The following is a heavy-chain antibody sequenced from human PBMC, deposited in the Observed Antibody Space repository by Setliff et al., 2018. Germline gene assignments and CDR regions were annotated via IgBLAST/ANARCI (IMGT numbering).Heavy chain of an antibody. CDR1: GYGFTSHY. CDR2: VNPSGGKT. V-gene: IGHV1-46*01. J-gene: IGHJ5*02. CDR3: ARAPWGDDYDSLYTWFDP. Sequence: GASVKVSCKTSGYGFTSHYFHWLRQAPGQGLEWMGIVNPSGGKTTLSQKFQGRVSMTADASTATVHMELHSLTSDDTAIYYCARAPWGDDYDSLYTWFDPWGQGSLVTVSS. D-gene: IGHD3-22*01.